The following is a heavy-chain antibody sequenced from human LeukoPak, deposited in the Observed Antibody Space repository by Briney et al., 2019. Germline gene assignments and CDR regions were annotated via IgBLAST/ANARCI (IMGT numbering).Heavy chain of an antibody. V-gene: IGHV1-58*01. D-gene: IGHD4-17*01. CDR3: VRALTTVATWLYL. CDR2: IVVGSGNT. Sequence: ASAKVSCKASGFTFTSSALQWLRQARGQRLEWIGWIVVGSGNTNYAQKFQERVTITSDMSTSTAYMELSSLRSEDTAVYYCVRALTTVATWLYLWGRGTLVTVSS. CDR1: GFTFTSSA. J-gene: IGHJ2*01.